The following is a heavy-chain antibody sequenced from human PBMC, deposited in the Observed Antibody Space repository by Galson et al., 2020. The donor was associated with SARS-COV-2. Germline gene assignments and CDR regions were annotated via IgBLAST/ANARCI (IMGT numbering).Heavy chain of an antibody. CDR3: ARDGGGDFWRGYGMDV. V-gene: IGHV3-21*01. D-gene: IGHD3-3*01. CDR1: EFTFSGYT. Sequence: NSGGSLRLSCVASEFTFSGYTIHWVRQAPGKGLEWVSSISSSSSFIYFADSVKGRFTISRDNAKNSLYLQMNTLRAEDTAVYYCARDGGGDFWRGYGMDVWGQGTTVTVS. J-gene: IGHJ6*02. CDR2: ISSSSSFI.